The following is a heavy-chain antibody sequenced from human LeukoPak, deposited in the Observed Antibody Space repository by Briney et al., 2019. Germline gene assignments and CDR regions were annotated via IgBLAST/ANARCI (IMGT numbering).Heavy chain of an antibody. V-gene: IGHV3-21*06. Sequence: GGSLRLSCAASGFTFSSYSLNWVRQAPGKGLEWVSSIRSSSTYIYYADSVKGRFTISRDNAKNLLYLQMSSLRAEDTAVYYCASDYDSPFDFWGQGTLVTVSS. D-gene: IGHD5-12*01. CDR3: ASDYDSPFDF. CDR2: IRSSSTYI. CDR1: GFTFSSYS. J-gene: IGHJ4*02.